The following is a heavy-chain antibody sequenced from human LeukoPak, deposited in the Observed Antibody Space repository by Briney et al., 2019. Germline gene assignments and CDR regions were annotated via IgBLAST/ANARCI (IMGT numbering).Heavy chain of an antibody. CDR2: ISDSGSP. D-gene: IGHD2-15*01. CDR1: GGSINTYY. J-gene: IGHJ5*02. V-gene: IGHV4-59*01. CDR3: ARSTQRYCSGGTCFPYWFDP. Sequence: PSETLSLTCTVSGGSINTYYWSWLRQPPGKGLEWIGYISDSGSPSYNPSLKSRVTISIDTSKKQFSLMLSSVTAADTAIYYCARSTQRYCSGGTCFPYWFDPWGRGALVTVSS.